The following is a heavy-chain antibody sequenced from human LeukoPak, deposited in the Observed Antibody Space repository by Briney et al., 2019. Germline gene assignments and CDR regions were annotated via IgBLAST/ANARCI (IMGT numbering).Heavy chain of an antibody. CDR2: ISYDGRNK. CDR3: ARADPIYYDFWSGPYYFDY. D-gene: IGHD3-3*01. J-gene: IGHJ4*02. CDR1: GSTFSSYA. V-gene: IGHV3-30*04. Sequence: PGGSLRLSCAASGSTFSSYALHWVRQAPGKGLEWVAVISYDGRNKYYADSVKGRFTISRDNSKNTLYLQMNSLRPEDTAVYYCARADPIYYDFWSGPYYFDYWGQGTLVTVSS.